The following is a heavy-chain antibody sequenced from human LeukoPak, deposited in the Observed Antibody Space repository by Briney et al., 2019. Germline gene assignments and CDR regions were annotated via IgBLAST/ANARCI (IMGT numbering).Heavy chain of an antibody. D-gene: IGHD2-21*02. CDR3: AKATCGGDCYPDY. J-gene: IGHJ4*02. CDR1: GFTFSSYA. V-gene: IGHV3-43*02. CDR2: ISWDGGST. Sequence: GGSLRLSCAASGFTFSSYAMSWVRQAPGKGLEWVSLISWDGGSTSYADSVKGRFTISRDNSKNSLYLRMNSLRTEDTALYYCAKATCGGDCYPDYWGQGTLVTVSS.